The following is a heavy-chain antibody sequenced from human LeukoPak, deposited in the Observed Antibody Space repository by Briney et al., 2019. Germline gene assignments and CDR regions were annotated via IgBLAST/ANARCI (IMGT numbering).Heavy chain of an antibody. CDR2: FYYSGGT. V-gene: IGHV4-39*01. CDR3: ARLVAATDYIDS. J-gene: IGHJ4*02. CDR1: GAAISSRGYY. D-gene: IGHD1-26*01. Sequence: PSETLSLTCTVSGAAISSRGYYWGCIRQPPGEGLGWIGSFYYSGGTYYNPSLTSRVAKYVDTSKNTFSPKVSSVTAADTRLCVRARLVAATDYIDSWGQGTLVTVSS.